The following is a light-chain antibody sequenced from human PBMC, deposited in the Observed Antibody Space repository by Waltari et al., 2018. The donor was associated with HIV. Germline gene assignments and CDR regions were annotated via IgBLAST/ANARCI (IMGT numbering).Light chain of an antibody. CDR3: GTWDSSLSAGGV. CDR1: SPNIGNNY. V-gene: IGLV1-51*01. J-gene: IGLJ3*02. CDR2: DNN. Sequence: QSVLTQPPSVSAAPGQKVTISCSGSSPNIGNNYVSWYQQLPGTAPKLLIYDNNKRPSGIPDRFSGSKSGTSATLGSTGLQPGDEADYYCGTWDSSLSAGGVFGGGTKLTVL.